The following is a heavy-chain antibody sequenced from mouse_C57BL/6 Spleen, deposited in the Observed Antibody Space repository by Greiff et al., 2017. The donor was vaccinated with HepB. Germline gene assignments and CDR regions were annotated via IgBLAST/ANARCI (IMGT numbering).Heavy chain of an antibody. CDR3: VRDRGYYGSSYGYFDV. J-gene: IGHJ1*03. D-gene: IGHD1-1*01. V-gene: IGHV10-3*01. CDR1: GFTFNTYA. CDR2: IRSKSSNYAT. Sequence: GGGLVQLKGSLKLSCAASGFTFNTYAMHWVRPAPGTGLEWVARIRSKSSNYATYYADSVKDRFTISRDDSQSMLYLQMNNLKTEDTAMYYCVRDRGYYGSSYGYFDVWGTGTTVTVSS.